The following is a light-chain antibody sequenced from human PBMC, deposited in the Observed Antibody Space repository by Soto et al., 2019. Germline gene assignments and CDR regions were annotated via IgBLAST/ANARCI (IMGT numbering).Light chain of an antibody. CDR1: SSNIGSNV. CDR3: AAWDDNMSGFYV. J-gene: IGLJ1*01. V-gene: IGLV1-44*01. Sequence: QSVLTLPPSVSGTPGQRVTISCAGSSSNIGSNVVNWYQHLPGRAPKLLIYGHNQRPSGVPDRFSGSKSGTSASLAVSGLQSEDEAEYYCAAWDDNMSGFYVFGTGTKVTVL. CDR2: GHN.